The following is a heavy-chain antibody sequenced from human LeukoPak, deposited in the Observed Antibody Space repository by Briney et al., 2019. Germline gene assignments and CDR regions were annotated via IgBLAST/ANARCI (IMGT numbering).Heavy chain of an antibody. CDR3: AKDIVVVPAAMSRMDV. J-gene: IGHJ6*02. V-gene: IGHV1-46*01. CDR2: INPSGGST. Sequence: GASVKVSCTASGYTSTSYYMHWVRQAPGQGLEWMGIINPSGGSTSYAQKFQGRVTMTRDTSTSTVYMELSSLRSEDTAVYYCAKDIVVVPAAMSRMDVWGQGTTVTVSS. CDR1: GYTSTSYY. D-gene: IGHD2-2*01.